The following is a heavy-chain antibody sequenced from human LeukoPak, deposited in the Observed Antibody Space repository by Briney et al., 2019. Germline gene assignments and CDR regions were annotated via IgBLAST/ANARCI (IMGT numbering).Heavy chain of an antibody. J-gene: IGHJ6*03. Sequence: GASVKVSCKASGYTFTGYYMHWVRQAPGQGLEWMGWINPNSGGTNYAQKFQGWVTMTRDTSISTAYMELSRLRSDDTAVYYCARDRIFSYCSSTSCFTRYYMDVWGKGTTVTVSS. CDR2: INPNSGGT. D-gene: IGHD2-2*02. V-gene: IGHV1-2*04. CDR3: ARDRIFSYCSSTSCFTRYYMDV. CDR1: GYTFTGYY.